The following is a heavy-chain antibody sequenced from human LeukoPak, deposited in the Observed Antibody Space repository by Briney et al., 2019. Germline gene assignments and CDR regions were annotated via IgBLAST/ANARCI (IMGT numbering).Heavy chain of an antibody. CDR3: ASGLRGLGY. CDR2: INHSGST. Sequence: PSETLSLTCTVSGGSVSSGSYYWSWIRQPPGKGLEWIGEINHSGSTNYNPSLKSRVTISVDTSKNQFSLKLSSVTAADTAVYYCASGLRGLGYWGQGTLVTVSS. D-gene: IGHD7-27*01. V-gene: IGHV4-39*07. CDR1: GGSVSSGSYY. J-gene: IGHJ4*02.